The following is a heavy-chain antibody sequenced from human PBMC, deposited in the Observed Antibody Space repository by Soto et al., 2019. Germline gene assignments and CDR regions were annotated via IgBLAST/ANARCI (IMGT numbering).Heavy chain of an antibody. CDR1: GYSFTSYC. V-gene: IGHV5-51*01. CDR3: ARTAAAGKYYYGVDV. Sequence: GESLKISCKVSGYSFTSYCIGWVRQMPGKGLEWMGIIYPGDSDTRYSPSFQGQVTISADKSISTAYLQWSSLKASDTAIYYCARTAAAGKYYYGVDVWGQGTTVTVSS. D-gene: IGHD6-13*01. CDR2: IYPGDSDT. J-gene: IGHJ6*02.